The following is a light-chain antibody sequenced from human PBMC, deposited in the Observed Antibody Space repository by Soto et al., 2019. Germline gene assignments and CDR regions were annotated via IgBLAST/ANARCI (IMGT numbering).Light chain of an antibody. Sequence: QSALTQPASVSGSPGQSITISCTGTSSDVGGYNYVSWYQQHPGKAPKLMIYDVNNRPSGVSDRFSGSKSGNTASLTISGLQAEDEAHYYCSSYTSSSILVVFGGGTKVTVL. CDR2: DVN. V-gene: IGLV2-14*01. J-gene: IGLJ2*01. CDR3: SSYTSSSILVV. CDR1: SSDVGGYNY.